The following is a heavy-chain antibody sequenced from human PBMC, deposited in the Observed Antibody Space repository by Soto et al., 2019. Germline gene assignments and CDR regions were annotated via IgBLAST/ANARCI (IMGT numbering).Heavy chain of an antibody. J-gene: IGHJ2*01. CDR3: ARIMRQQPRYFDL. CDR1: GGSISSGGYY. V-gene: IGHV4-31*03. CDR2: IYYSGST. D-gene: IGHD6-13*01. Sequence: QVQLQESGPGLVKPSQTLSLTCTVSGGSISSGGYYWSWIRQHPGKGLEWIGYIYYSGSTYYNPSLKSRVTISVATSKNQFSLKLSSVTAADTAVYYCARIMRQQPRYFDLWGRGTLVTVSS.